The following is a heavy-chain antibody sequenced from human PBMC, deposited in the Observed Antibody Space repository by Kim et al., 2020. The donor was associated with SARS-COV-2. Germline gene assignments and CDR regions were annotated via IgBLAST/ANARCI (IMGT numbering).Heavy chain of an antibody. D-gene: IGHD2-21*02. CDR2: VNPSGDSP. V-gene: IGHV1-46*01. J-gene: IGHJ6*02. CDR1: GYTFTSAY. Sequence: ASVKVSCRASGYTFTSAYIHWVRQAPGHGLEWMGMVNPSGDSPTYAPKFQGRVTMTSDTSTGTVYMELSSLRSEDTTVYYCARDLEVTDYSYYGLDVWGQGTTVTVSS. CDR3: ARDLEVTDYSYYGLDV.